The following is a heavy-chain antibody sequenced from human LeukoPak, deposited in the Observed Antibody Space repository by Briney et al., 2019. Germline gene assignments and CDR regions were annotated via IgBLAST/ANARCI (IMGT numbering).Heavy chain of an antibody. J-gene: IGHJ4*02. Sequence: ASVKVSCKASGYTFTSYYMHWVRQAPGQGLEWMGIINPSGGSTSYAQKFQGRVTMTRDTSTSTVYMELSSLRSEDTAAYYCARRERIAAAGTLDFDYWGQGTLVTVSS. CDR3: ARRERIAAAGTLDFDY. D-gene: IGHD6-13*01. V-gene: IGHV1-46*01. CDR2: INPSGGST. CDR1: GYTFTSYY.